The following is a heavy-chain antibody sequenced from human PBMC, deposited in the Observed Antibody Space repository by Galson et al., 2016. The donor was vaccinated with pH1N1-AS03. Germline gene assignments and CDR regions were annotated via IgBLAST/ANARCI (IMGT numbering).Heavy chain of an antibody. V-gene: IGHV1-46*01. Sequence: SVKVSCKASGYTFSRYYMHWMRQAPGQGPEWMGVIDPSIGSTTYAQKFQGRVTMTRDTATTTAYMELRSLRSDDTAVYYCATYGSGRRGGFDYWGQGALITVSS. CDR3: ATYGSGRRGGFDY. CDR2: IDPSIGST. D-gene: IGHD3-10*01. CDR1: GYTFSRYY. J-gene: IGHJ4*02.